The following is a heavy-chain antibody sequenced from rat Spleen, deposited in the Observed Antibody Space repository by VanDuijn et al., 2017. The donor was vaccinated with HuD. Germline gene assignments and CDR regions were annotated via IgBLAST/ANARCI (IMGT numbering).Heavy chain of an antibody. D-gene: IGHD1-12*02. CDR1: GFSLTSYH. V-gene: IGHV2-6*01. CDR2: ISSGGST. J-gene: IGHJ4*01. Sequence: QVQLKESGPGLVQPSQTLSLTCTVSGFSLTSYHVSWVRQPPGKGLEWIAAISSGGSTYYNSAIKSRLSISRDTSKSQVFLKMDSLQPEDTGTYYCARQKYYDGSPYVMDAWGQGTSVTVSS. CDR3: ARQKYYDGSPYVMDA.